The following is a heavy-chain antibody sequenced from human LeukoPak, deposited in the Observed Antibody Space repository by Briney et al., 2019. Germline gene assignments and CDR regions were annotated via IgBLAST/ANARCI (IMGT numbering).Heavy chain of an antibody. CDR3: AREIWFGEFGYFDY. CDR2: IYTGGGR. D-gene: IGHD3-10*01. V-gene: IGHV3-53*05. CDR1: GFTVSSYY. J-gene: IGHJ4*02. Sequence: GGSLRLSCAASGFTVSSYYMNWVRQAPGKELEWVSVIYTGGGRYYADSVRGRFTISRDSSKNTVSLQMNSLRAEDTAVYYCAREIWFGEFGYFDYWGQGTLVSVSS.